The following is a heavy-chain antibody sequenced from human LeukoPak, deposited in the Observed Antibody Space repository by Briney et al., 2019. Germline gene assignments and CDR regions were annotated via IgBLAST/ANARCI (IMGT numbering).Heavy chain of an antibody. D-gene: IGHD2-8*01. CDR1: GFTFSSYG. V-gene: IGHV3-30*02. J-gene: IGHJ4*02. CDR2: IRYDGSNE. CDR3: ARSYCTNGVCYTKYFDY. Sequence: GGSLRLSCAASGFTFSSYGMHWVRQAPGKGLEWVSFIRYDGSNEYYADSVKGRFTISRDNAKNSLYLQMNSLRAEDTAVYYCARSYCTNGVCYTKYFDYWGQGTLVTVSS.